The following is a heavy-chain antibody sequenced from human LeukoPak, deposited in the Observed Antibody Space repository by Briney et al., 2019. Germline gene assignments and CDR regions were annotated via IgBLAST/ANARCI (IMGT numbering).Heavy chain of an antibody. CDR3: ATNILVRDIINWFDP. V-gene: IGHV1-2*02. CDR1: GYSFADYY. J-gene: IGHJ5*02. D-gene: IGHD3-10*01. CDR2: IKPNSGDT. Sequence: ASEKVSCKASGYSFADYYMHWVRQAPGQGLEWMGWIKPNSGDTGSAQKFQGRVTMTRDTSISTAYMELSSLRYVDTAVYYCATNILVRDIINWFDPWGQGTLVTVSS.